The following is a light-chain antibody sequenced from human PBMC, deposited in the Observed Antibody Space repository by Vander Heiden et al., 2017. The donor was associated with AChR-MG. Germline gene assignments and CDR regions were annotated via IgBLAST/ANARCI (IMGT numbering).Light chain of an antibody. CDR1: QSISSY. CDR2: DAS. J-gene: IGKJ1*01. Sequence: DIQMTQSPSSLSASVGDRVTITCRASQSISSYLNWYQQKPGKAPKLLIYDASSLQSGVPSRFSGSGSGTEFTLTISSLQPEDFATYYCQQSYSNPRTFGQGTKVEIK. V-gene: IGKV1-39*01. CDR3: QQSYSNPRT.